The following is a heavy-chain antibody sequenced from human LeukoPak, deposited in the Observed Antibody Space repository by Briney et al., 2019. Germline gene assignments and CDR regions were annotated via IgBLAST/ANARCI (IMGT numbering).Heavy chain of an antibody. D-gene: IGHD1-7*01. CDR2: IKTETDGGTT. CDR3: TTGGINWNYVGY. CDR1: GFSFSKAW. Sequence: GGSLRPSCGASGFSFSKAWMSWVRQAPGKGLEWVGRIKTETDGGTTDYAAPVKGRFSISRDDSKNTLFLQMNSLNTEDTAVYYCTTGGINWNYVGYWGQGTLVTVSS. V-gene: IGHV3-15*01. J-gene: IGHJ4*02.